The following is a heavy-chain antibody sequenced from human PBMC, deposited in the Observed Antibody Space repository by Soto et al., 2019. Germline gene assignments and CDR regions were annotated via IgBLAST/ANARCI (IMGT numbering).Heavy chain of an antibody. J-gene: IGHJ2*01. Sequence: QVQLMQSGAEMKKPGASVTVSCKASGYSFTNYALHWVRQVPGQRLEWMGWINTGAGNTGSSQKFQGRLSITRDTSASAGYMELISLTSEDTAIYYCARPDFGPSYFDLWGRGTLVTVSS. V-gene: IGHV1-3*04. D-gene: IGHD3-10*01. CDR3: ARPDFGPSYFDL. CDR1: GYSFTNYA. CDR2: INTGAGNT.